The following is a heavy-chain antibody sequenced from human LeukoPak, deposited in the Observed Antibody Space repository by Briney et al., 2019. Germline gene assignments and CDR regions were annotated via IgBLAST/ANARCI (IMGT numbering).Heavy chain of an antibody. V-gene: IGHV4-59*01. CDR2: IYYSGST. CDR1: GVSISSYY. D-gene: IGHD5-18*01. J-gene: IGHJ6*02. Sequence: SETLSLTCTVSGVSISSYYWSWIRQPPGKGLEWIGYIYYSGSTNYNPSLKSRVTISVDTSKNQFSLKLSSVTAADTAVYYCARGGAASWIQLWSLYYGMDVWGQGTTVTVSS. CDR3: ARGGAASWIQLWSLYYGMDV.